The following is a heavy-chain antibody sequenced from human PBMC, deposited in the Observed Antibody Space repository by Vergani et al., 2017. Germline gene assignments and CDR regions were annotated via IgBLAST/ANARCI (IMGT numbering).Heavy chain of an antibody. CDR2: ISSSGSTI. J-gene: IGHJ4*02. Sequence: QVQLVESGGGLVKPGGSLRLSCAASGFTFSDYYMSWIRQAPGKGLEWVSYISSSGSTIYYADSVKGRFTISRDNAKNSLYLQRNSLRAEDTAVYYCARESRRLSGSSLRGYFDYWGQGTLVTVSS. D-gene: IGHD1-26*01. V-gene: IGHV3-11*01. CDR3: ARESRRLSGSSLRGYFDY. CDR1: GFTFSDYY.